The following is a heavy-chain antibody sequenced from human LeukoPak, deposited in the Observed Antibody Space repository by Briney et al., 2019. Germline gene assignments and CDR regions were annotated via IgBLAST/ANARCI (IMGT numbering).Heavy chain of an antibody. Sequence: GGSLRLSCEACGFTFNNYAMTWVHQAPGKGLEWVSTFNGSGGSTYYADSVKGRFTISRDDSKNTLFLQMNSLRAEDTALYYCAKDSASKWRTYFDYWGQGALVTVSS. CDR3: AKDSASKWRTYFDY. J-gene: IGHJ4*02. CDR1: GFTFNNYA. CDR2: FNGSGGST. D-gene: IGHD5-12*01. V-gene: IGHV3-23*01.